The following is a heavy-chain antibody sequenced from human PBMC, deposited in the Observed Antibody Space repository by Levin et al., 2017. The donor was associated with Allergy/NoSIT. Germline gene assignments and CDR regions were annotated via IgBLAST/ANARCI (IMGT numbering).Heavy chain of an antibody. Sequence: SETLSLTCAISGDSVSGNSAAWNWIRQSPSRGLEWLGWTYYRSKWYTDYAVSVKGRITINPDTSKNQFSLQLNSVTPDDTGVYYCARGSGHDLRPDYWGQGTLVTVYS. J-gene: IGHJ4*02. V-gene: IGHV6-1*01. CDR2: TYYRSKWYT. CDR1: GDSVSGNSAA. D-gene: IGHD2-15*01. CDR3: ARGSGHDLRPDY.